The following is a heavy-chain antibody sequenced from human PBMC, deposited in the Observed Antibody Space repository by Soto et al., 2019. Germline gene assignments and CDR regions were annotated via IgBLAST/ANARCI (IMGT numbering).Heavy chain of an antibody. V-gene: IGHV1-2*02. D-gene: IGHD3-10*01. J-gene: IGHJ4*02. CDR1: GYTFTCYY. Sequence: GASVXVSCKSSGYTFTCYYVQWVRQAPGQGLEWIGWINPNRGGTKYAQKFQGRVTMTRDTSISTAYMELSRLRSDDTAVYYCARGRKSLWFGDFIQDDYWGQGTLVTVSS. CDR3: ARGRKSLWFGDFIQDDY. CDR2: INPNRGGT.